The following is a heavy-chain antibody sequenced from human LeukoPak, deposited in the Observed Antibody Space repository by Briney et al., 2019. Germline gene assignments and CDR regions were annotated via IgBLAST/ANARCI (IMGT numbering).Heavy chain of an antibody. CDR3: AKTSGYSGYYYTDY. Sequence: ASVKVSCKASGYTFTGYYMHWVRQAPGQGLEWMGWINRNSGDTNYAQKFQGRVTITRDMSISTAHMELSSLRSDDTAVYYCAKTSGYSGYYYTDYWGQGTLVTVSS. V-gene: IGHV1-2*02. J-gene: IGHJ4*02. CDR1: GYTFTGYY. D-gene: IGHD3-3*01. CDR2: INRNSGDT.